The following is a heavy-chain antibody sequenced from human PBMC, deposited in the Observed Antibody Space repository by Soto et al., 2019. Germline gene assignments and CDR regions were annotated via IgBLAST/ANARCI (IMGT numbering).Heavy chain of an antibody. J-gene: IGHJ5*02. V-gene: IGHV1-18*01. CDR2: ISPYNGNT. CDR3: ARDHGNVVEPAAMTGNWFDP. Sequence: ASVKVSCKASGYTFASYGISWVRQAPGQGLEWMGWISPYNGNTNYVQNLQGRVTMTADTSTSTAYMELRSLISDDTAVDYCARDHGNVVEPAAMTGNWFDPWGQGTLVTVSS. CDR1: GYTFASYG. D-gene: IGHD2-2*01.